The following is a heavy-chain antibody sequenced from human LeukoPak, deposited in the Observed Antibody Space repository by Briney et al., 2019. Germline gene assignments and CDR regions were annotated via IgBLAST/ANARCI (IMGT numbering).Heavy chain of an antibody. D-gene: IGHD3/OR15-3a*01. CDR3: ARWTGDACFDY. CDR1: GFTFSSYA. Sequence: HPGRSLRLSCAASGFTFSSYAMHWVRQAPGKGLEWVAVISYDGSNKYYADSVKGRFTISRDNAKNSLYLQMNSLRVEDTAVYYCARWTGDACFDYWGQGTLVTVSS. V-gene: IGHV3-30-3*01. J-gene: IGHJ4*02. CDR2: ISYDGSNK.